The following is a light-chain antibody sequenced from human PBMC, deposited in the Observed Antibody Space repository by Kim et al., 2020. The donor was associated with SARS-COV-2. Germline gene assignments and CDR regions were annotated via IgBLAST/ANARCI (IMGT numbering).Light chain of an antibody. J-gene: IGLJ3*02. CDR3: SSYAGSKGVV. CDR2: AVS. Sequence: GQSVTISWTGTTSDVGGYNYVSWYQRHPGKAPRLMLYAVSERPSGVPDRFSGSKSGNTASLTVSGLQAEDEADYYCSSYAGSKGVVFGGGTQLTVL. V-gene: IGLV2-8*01. CDR1: TSDVGGYNY.